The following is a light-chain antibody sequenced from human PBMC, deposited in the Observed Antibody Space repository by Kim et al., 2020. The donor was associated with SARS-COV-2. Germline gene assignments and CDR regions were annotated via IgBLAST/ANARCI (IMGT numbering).Light chain of an antibody. CDR1: SSHVGGYNY. Sequence: GQATTTSSTGTSSHVGGYNYVSCYQQHPGDANNLMIYDVSNPSAVVSNRFAGSKSGTAASLTISGLQAEDDAYYYRSSYTSSSTWVFGGGTQLTVL. CDR3: SSYTSSSTWV. V-gene: IGLV2-14*03. CDR2: DVS. J-gene: IGLJ3*02.